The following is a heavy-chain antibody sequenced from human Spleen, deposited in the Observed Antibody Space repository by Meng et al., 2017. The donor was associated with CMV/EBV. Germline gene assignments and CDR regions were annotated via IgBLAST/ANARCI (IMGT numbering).Heavy chain of an antibody. CDR2: MNPNSGNT. J-gene: IGHJ6*02. CDR3: ARVGTDYDFWSGYYYYYYGMDV. V-gene: IGHV1-8*01. Sequence: ASVKVSCKASGYTFTSYDINWVRQATGQGLEWMGWMNPNSGNTGYAQKFQGRVTMTRNTSISTAYMELSSLRSEDTAVYYCARVGTDYDFWSGYYYYYYGMDVWGQGTMVTVSS. D-gene: IGHD3-3*01. CDR1: GYTFTSYD.